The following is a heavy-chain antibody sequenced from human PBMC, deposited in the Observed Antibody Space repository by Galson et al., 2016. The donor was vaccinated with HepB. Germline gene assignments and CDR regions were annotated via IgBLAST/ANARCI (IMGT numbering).Heavy chain of an antibody. D-gene: IGHD1-26*01. CDR1: GFSFSTYG. CDR3: SRLEWALGPWFDY. J-gene: IGHJ4*02. CDR2: IWPDGSKQ. Sequence: SLRLSCAASGFSFSTYGMHWIRQTPAKGLECVAVIWPDGSKQLYADPVKGRFTISRDNSKNTLYLQMNSLRVDDTAVYYCSRLEWALGPWFDYWGQGSLVTVSS. V-gene: IGHV3-33*01.